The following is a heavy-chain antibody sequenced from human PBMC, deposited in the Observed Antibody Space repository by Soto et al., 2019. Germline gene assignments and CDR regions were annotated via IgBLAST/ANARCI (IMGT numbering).Heavy chain of an antibody. Sequence: ESGGGLVTPGGSLRLSCAASGFTFSSYSMNWVRQAPGKGLEWVSSISSSSSYTYYADSVKGRFTISRDNAKNSLYLQMNSLRAEDTAVYYCARARFDIWGQGTMVTVSS. V-gene: IGHV3-21*01. CDR2: ISSSSSYT. J-gene: IGHJ3*02. CDR1: GFTFSSYS. CDR3: ARARFDI.